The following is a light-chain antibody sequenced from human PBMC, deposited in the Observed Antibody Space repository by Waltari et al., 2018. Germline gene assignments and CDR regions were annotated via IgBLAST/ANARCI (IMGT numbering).Light chain of an antibody. CDR1: SSDVGSYNF. CDR2: DVT. V-gene: IGLV2-23*02. CDR3: CSYASTTWV. Sequence: QSALTQPASVSGSPGLSITISCPGTSSDVGSYNFVSWYQQHPGKAPKLMIYDVTKRPSGVSNRFSGSKSGNTASLTISGLQAGDEADYYCCSYASTTWVFGGGTRLTVL. J-gene: IGLJ3*02.